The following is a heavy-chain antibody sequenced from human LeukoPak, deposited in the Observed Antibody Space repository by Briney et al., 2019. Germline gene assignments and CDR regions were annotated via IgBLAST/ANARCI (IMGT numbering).Heavy chain of an antibody. CDR2: IIPIFGTA. CDR1: GGTSSSYA. D-gene: IGHD4-17*01. Sequence: ASVKVSCKASGGTSSSYASSWVRQAPGQGLEWMGGIIPIFGTANYAQKFQGRVTITADKSTSTAYMELSSLRSEDTAVYYCARDWAYGDYHYWGQGTLVTVSS. J-gene: IGHJ4*02. CDR3: ARDWAYGDYHY. V-gene: IGHV1-69*06.